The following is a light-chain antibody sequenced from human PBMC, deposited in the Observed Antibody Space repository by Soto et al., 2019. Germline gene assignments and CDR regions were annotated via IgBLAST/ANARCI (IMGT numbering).Light chain of an antibody. Sequence: QSVLTQPRSVSGSPGQSVARSCAGTSSDVGVYNYVSWYQQYQGKAAKIMIYDVSKRPSGVPDRFSGSKSDNTASLTISGLQAEDEADYYCCSYAGSYTFVFGIGTKVTVL. CDR3: CSYAGSYTFV. J-gene: IGLJ1*01. V-gene: IGLV2-11*01. CDR2: DVS. CDR1: SSDVGVYNY.